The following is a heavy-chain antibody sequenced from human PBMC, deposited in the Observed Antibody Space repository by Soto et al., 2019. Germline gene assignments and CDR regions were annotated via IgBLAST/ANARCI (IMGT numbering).Heavy chain of an antibody. CDR3: ARRTLGYSSGQRTFDY. Sequence: SETLSLTCAVYGGSFSGYYWSWIRQPPGKGLEWIGEINHSGSTNYNPSLKSRVTISVDTSKNQFSLKLSSVTAADTAVYYCARRTLGYSSGQRTFDYWGQGTLVTVSS. CDR1: GGSFSGYY. D-gene: IGHD6-19*01. V-gene: IGHV4-34*01. CDR2: INHSGST. J-gene: IGHJ4*02.